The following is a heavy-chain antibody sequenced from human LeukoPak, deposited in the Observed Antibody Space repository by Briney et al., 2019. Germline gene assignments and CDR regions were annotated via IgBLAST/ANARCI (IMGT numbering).Heavy chain of an antibody. D-gene: IGHD6-13*01. Sequence: PGGSLRLSCAASGFTFSSYRMNWVRQAPGKGLEWVSSISSSSSYIYYADSVKGRFTISRDNAKNSLYLQMNSLRAEDTAVYYCARHHIAAAGISDYWGQGTLVTVSS. CDR3: ARHHIAAAGISDY. CDR2: ISSSSSYI. J-gene: IGHJ4*02. V-gene: IGHV3-21*01. CDR1: GFTFSSYR.